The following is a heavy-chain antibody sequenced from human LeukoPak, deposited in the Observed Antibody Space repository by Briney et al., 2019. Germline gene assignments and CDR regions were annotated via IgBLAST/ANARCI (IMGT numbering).Heavy chain of an antibody. D-gene: IGHD5-18*01. Sequence: SETLSLTCTVSGGSISSYYWSWIRQPPGKGLEWIGYIYYSGSTNYNPSLKSRVTISVDTSKNQFSQKLSSVTAADTAVYYCARDGGQRGYSYGYALDFDYWGQGTLVTVSS. CDR2: IYYSGST. J-gene: IGHJ4*02. V-gene: IGHV4-59*01. CDR3: ARDGGQRGYSYGYALDFDY. CDR1: GGSISSYY.